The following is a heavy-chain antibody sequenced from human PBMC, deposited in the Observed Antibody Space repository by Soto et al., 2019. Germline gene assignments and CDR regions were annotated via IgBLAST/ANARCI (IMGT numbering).Heavy chain of an antibody. D-gene: IGHD1-1*01. J-gene: IGHJ4*02. Sequence: QVQLVESGGGVVQPGRSLRLSCAASGFTFSSYAMHWVRQAPGKGLEWVAVISYDGSNKYYADSVKGRFTISRDNSKNTLYLQMNSLRAEDTAVYYCARVGTGTFDYWGQGTLVTVSS. CDR2: ISYDGSNK. CDR1: GFTFSSYA. V-gene: IGHV3-30-3*01. CDR3: ARVGTGTFDY.